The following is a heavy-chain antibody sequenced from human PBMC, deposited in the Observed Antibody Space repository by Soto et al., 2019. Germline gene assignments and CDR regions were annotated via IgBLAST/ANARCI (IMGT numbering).Heavy chain of an antibody. Sequence: QVQLVESGGGVVQPGRSLRLSCAASGFTFSSYGMHWVRQAPGKGLEWVAVISYDGNNKYYADSVQGRFTISRDSSKNTLYLQMNSLRAEDTAVYYCAKVRYSGSYYGMDVWGQGTTATVSS. CDR1: GFTFSSYG. CDR2: ISYDGNNK. CDR3: AKVRYSGSYYGMDV. J-gene: IGHJ6*02. V-gene: IGHV3-30*18. D-gene: IGHD1-26*01.